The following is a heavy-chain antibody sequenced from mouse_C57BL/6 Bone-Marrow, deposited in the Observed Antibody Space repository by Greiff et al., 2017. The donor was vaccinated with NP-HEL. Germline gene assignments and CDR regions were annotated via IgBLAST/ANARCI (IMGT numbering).Heavy chain of an antibody. D-gene: IGHD4-1*01. Sequence: VHVKQSGAELVRPGASVKLSCTASGFNIKDYYMHWVKQRPEQGLEWIGRIDPEDGDTEYAPKFQGKATMTADTSSNTAYLQLSSLTSEDTAVYYCTTGDWDDFDYWGQGTTLTVSS. CDR3: TTGDWDDFDY. J-gene: IGHJ2*01. V-gene: IGHV14-1*01. CDR2: IDPEDGDT. CDR1: GFNIKDYY.